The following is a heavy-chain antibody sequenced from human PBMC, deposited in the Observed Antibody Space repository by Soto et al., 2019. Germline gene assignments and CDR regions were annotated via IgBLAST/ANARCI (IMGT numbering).Heavy chain of an antibody. CDR3: AKYSTSWRGGQFDY. J-gene: IGHJ4*02. D-gene: IGHD6-13*01. V-gene: IGHV3-23*01. CDR1: GFTFSSYA. CDR2: VSSSGGST. Sequence: EVQLLESGGGLVQPGGSLRLSCAASGFTFSSYAMSWVRQAPGKGLEWVLAVSSSGGSTYYADSVKGRFTISRDNSKNPLYLQMNSRRAEGTAVYYCAKYSTSWRGGQFDYWGQGTLVTVSS.